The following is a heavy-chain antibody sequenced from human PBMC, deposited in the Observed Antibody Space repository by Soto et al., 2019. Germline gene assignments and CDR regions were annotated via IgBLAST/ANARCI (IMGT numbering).Heavy chain of an antibody. D-gene: IGHD1-26*01. CDR2: INPNSGGT. J-gene: IGHJ6*02. CDR1: GYTFTGYY. Sequence: ASVKVSCKASGYTFTGYYMRWVRQAPGQGLEWMGWINPNSGGTNYAQKFQGWVTMTRDTSISTAYMELSRLRSDDTAVYYCARYQIVGATQNYYYYGMDVWGQGTTVTVS. CDR3: ARYQIVGATQNYYYYGMDV. V-gene: IGHV1-2*04.